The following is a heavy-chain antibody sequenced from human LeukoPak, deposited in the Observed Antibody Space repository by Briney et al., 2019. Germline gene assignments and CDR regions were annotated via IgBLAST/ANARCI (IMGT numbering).Heavy chain of an antibody. V-gene: IGHV3-48*04. CDR1: GFSFSTYA. CDR3: ARDRGSTTMVRGVNHY. D-gene: IGHD3-10*01. CDR2: ISSGSATT. J-gene: IGHJ4*01. Sequence: GGSLRLSCEASGFSFSTYAMNWVRQAPGKGLEWVSHISSGSATTFYADSVKGRFTISRDNTRNSLSLQMNDLRAEDTAAYYCARDRGSTTMVRGVNHYWGHGTLVTVSS.